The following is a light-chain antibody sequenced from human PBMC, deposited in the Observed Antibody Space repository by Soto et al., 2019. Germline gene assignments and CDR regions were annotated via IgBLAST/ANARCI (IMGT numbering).Light chain of an antibody. CDR1: TSDIGGYNY. CDR2: DVG. CDR3: SSYGASSTL. Sequence: QSALTQPASVSGSPGQLITISCTGSTSDIGGYNYVSWYQQHPGKAPKLLIYDVGYRPSGISDRFSGSKSGNTASLTISGLQPEDEADYYCSSYGASSTLFGGGTKLTVL. V-gene: IGLV2-14*03. J-gene: IGLJ2*01.